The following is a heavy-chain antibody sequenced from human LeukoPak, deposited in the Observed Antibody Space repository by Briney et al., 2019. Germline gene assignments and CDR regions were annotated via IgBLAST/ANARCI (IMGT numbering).Heavy chain of an antibody. CDR2: IRSKANSYAT. CDR3: ARDPTADY. V-gene: IGHV3-73*01. Sequence: PGGSLRLSCAASGFTFSGSAMHWVRQASGKGLEWVGRIRSKANSYATAYAASVKGRFTISRDDSKNTAYLQMNSLRAEDTAVYYCARDPTADYWGQGTLVTVSS. CDR1: GFTFSGSA. J-gene: IGHJ4*02.